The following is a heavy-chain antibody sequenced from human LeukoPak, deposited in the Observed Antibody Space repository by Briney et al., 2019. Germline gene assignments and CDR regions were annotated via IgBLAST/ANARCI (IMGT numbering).Heavy chain of an antibody. Sequence: PGGSLRLSCVASGFIFSDYGIHWVRQAPGKGPEWVAVVSYDGRNKYYADAVKGRFTVSKDNSKNTVYLEMSSLRSEDAAIYYCAKYSDYGHHRDWFEPWGQGTPVTVSS. V-gene: IGHV3-30*18. CDR3: AKYSDYGHHRDWFEP. CDR1: GFIFSDYG. D-gene: IGHD4-17*01. CDR2: VSYDGRNK. J-gene: IGHJ5*02.